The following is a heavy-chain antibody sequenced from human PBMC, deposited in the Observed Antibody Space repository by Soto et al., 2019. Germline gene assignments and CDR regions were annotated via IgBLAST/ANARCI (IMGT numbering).Heavy chain of an antibody. V-gene: IGHV1-18*04. CDR1: GYTFTSYG. J-gene: IGHJ6*02. D-gene: IGHD3-22*01. Sequence: VSVKVSCKASGYTFTSYGISWVRQAPGQGLEWMGWISAYNGNTNYALKLQGRVTMTTDTSTSTAYMELRSLRSDDTAVYYCARDGSWFGVTMIVVVIPGVMDYYGMDVWGQGTTVTVSS. CDR2: ISAYNGNT. CDR3: ARDGSWFGVTMIVVVIPGVMDYYGMDV.